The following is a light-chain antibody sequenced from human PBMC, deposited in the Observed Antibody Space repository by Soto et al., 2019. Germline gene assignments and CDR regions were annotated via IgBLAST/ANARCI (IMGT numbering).Light chain of an antibody. CDR1: TFNVGSNT. V-gene: IGLV1-44*01. J-gene: IGLJ1*01. Sequence: QSVLTQPPSASGTPGQRVTISCSGSTFNVGSNTVNWYQQFPGTAPKLLMYSNNQRPSGVPDRLSGSKSGTSASLAISGLQSEDEADYYCAAWDDSLNGYVFGTGTKV. CDR2: SNN. CDR3: AAWDDSLNGYV.